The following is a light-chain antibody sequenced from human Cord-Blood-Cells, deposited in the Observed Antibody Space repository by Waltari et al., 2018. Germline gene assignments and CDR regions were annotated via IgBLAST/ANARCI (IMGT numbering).Light chain of an antibody. Sequence: DIQMTQSPSSLSASVGDRVTITCRASQSISSYLNWYQQKPGKAPKLLIYAASSLQSVVPSMFSGSGSGTEFILTISSLQPEDFATYYCQQSYSTPYTFGQGTKLEIK. CDR1: QSISSY. J-gene: IGKJ2*01. CDR2: AAS. V-gene: IGKV1-39*01. CDR3: QQSYSTPYT.